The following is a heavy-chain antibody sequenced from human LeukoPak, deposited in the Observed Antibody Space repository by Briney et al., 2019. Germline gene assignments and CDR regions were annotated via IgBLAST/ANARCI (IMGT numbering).Heavy chain of an antibody. J-gene: IGHJ4*02. CDR2: ISYIGSI. D-gene: IGHD6-13*01. CDR3: ARDGSSWYGYFDY. CDR1: GDSIDTGSNY. Sequence: SQTLSLTCTVSGDSIDTGSNYWSWLRQPPGEGLEWLGHISYIGSIYYNPSLKSRVSISVDTSKKKFSLMLTSVTPADTAVYYCARDGSSWYGYFDYWGQGTLVTVSS. V-gene: IGHV4-31*03.